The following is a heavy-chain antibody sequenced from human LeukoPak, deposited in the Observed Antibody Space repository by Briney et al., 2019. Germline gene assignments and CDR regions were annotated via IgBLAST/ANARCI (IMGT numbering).Heavy chain of an antibody. Sequence: GSLRLSCVVSGFTVRSHYMSWVRPAPGKGLGWVSVLYSGGNTYHADSVKGRFTISRDNSKNTLYLQMNSLRAEDTAVYYCARGGASSSFGYWGQGTLVTVSS. CDR2: LYSGGNT. D-gene: IGHD6-13*01. V-gene: IGHV3-53*01. CDR3: ARGGASSSFGY. J-gene: IGHJ4*02. CDR1: GFTVRSHY.